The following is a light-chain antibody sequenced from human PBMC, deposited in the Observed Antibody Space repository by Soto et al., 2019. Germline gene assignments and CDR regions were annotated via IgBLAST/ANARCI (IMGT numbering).Light chain of an antibody. CDR2: FDS. CDR3: QVWNSSTDHVV. CDR1: NIGSIS. J-gene: IGLJ2*01. V-gene: IGLV3-21*04. Sequence: SYELTQPPAVSVAPGKTARITCEGNNIGSISVSWYQQRPGQAPVLVIYFDSDRPSGIPERFSGSNSGNTATLTISRVEAGDEADYYCQVWNSSTDHVVFGGGTKVTVL.